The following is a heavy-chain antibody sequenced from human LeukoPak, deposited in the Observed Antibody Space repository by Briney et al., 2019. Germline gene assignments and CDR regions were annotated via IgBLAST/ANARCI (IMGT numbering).Heavy chain of an antibody. V-gene: IGHV1-46*01. CDR1: GGTFSSYA. CDR3: ARDKPEAGTTFGYFDY. CDR2: INPSGGST. Sequence: GSSVKVSCKASGGTFSSYAISWVRQAPGQGLEWMGIINPSGGSTSYAQKFQGRVTMTRDTSTSTVYMELSSLRSEDTAVYYCARDKPEAGTTFGYFDYWGQGTLVTVSS. J-gene: IGHJ4*02. D-gene: IGHD3-16*01.